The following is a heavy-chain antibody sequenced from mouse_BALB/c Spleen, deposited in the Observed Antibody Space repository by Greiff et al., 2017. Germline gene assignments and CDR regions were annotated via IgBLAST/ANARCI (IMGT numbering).Heavy chain of an antibody. V-gene: IGHV5-6*01. Sequence: EVQGVESGGDLVKPGGSLKLSCAASGFTFSSYGMSWVRQTPDKRLEWVATISSGGSYTYYPDSVKGRFTISRDNAKNTLYLQMSSLKSEDTAMYYCARQGYGYDAGDWYFDVWGAGTTVTVSS. CDR3: ARQGYGYDAGDWYFDV. J-gene: IGHJ1*01. D-gene: IGHD2-2*01. CDR1: GFTFSSYG. CDR2: ISSGGSYT.